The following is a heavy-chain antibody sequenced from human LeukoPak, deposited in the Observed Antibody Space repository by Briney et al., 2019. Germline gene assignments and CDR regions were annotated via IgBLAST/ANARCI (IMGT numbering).Heavy chain of an antibody. CDR2: IYYSGST. CDR3: ARAVVRGVMVSYFDY. V-gene: IGHV4-39*07. Sequence: SETLSLTCTVSGGSISSSSYYWGWIRQPPGKGLEWIGSIYYSGSTYYNPSLKSRVTISVDRSKNQFSLKLSSVTAADTAVYYCARAVVRGVMVSYFDYWGQGTLVTVSS. CDR1: GGSISSSSYY. J-gene: IGHJ4*02. D-gene: IGHD3-10*01.